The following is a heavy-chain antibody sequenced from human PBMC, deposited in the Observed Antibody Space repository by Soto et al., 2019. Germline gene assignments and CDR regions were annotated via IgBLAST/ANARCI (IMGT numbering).Heavy chain of an antibody. D-gene: IGHD3-9*01. CDR1: GYTFTTYG. V-gene: IGHV1-18*01. CDR3: VRDRGTVLASPVILNTPNWFDP. J-gene: IGHJ5*02. Sequence: QVQLLQSGAEVREPGASVKVSCKTSGYTFTTYGIAWVRQAPGQGLEWMGWINTYNDNTKYAENLQGRVTMTTDTSTSTAYMELRSLRSDDTAVYYCVRDRGTVLASPVILNTPNWFDPWGQGTLVTVSS. CDR2: INTYNDNT.